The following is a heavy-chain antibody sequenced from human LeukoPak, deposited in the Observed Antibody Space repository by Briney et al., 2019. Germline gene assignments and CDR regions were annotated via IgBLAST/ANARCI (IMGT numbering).Heavy chain of an antibody. J-gene: IGHJ3*02. CDR2: IYTSGST. D-gene: IGHD2-2*01. CDR1: GGSISSGSYY. Sequence: SQTLSLTCTVSGGSISSGSYYWSWIRQPAGKGLEWIGRIYTSGSTNYNPSLKSRVTMSVDTSKNQFSLKLSSVTAADTAVYYCARDKVVPAAMGAFDIWGQGTMVTVSS. V-gene: IGHV4-61*02. CDR3: ARDKVVPAAMGAFDI.